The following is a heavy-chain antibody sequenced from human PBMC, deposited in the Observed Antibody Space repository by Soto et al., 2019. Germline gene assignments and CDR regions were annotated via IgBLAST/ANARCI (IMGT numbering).Heavy chain of an antibody. V-gene: IGHV4-59*01. CDR1: GGSISSYY. J-gene: IGHJ4*02. CDR2: IYYSGST. D-gene: IGHD2-2*01. Sequence: PSETLSLTCTVSGGSISSYYWSWIRQPPGKGLEWIGYIYYSGSTNYNPSLKSRVTISVDTSKNQFSLKLSSVTAAATAVYYCARSKVSDQLLGIPVNFDYWGQGTLVTVSS. CDR3: ARSKVSDQLLGIPVNFDY.